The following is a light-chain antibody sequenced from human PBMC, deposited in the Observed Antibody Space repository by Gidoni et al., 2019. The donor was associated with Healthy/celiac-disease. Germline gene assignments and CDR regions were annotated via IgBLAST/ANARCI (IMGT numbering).Light chain of an antibody. J-gene: IGKJ1*01. CDR2: GAS. V-gene: IGKV3-20*01. CDR3: QQYGSSPRT. Sequence: EIVLTQSPGTLSLSQGERATLSGRASQSVSSSYSAWYQQKPGQAPRLLIYGASSRATGIPDRFSGSGSGTDFTLTISRLEPDDFAVYYCQQYGSSPRTFGQXTKVEIK. CDR1: QSVSSSY.